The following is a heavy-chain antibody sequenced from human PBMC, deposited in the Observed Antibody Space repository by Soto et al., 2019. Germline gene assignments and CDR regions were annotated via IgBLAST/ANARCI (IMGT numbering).Heavy chain of an antibody. CDR3: ASMVAYFDY. V-gene: IGHV4-34*01. Sequence: SETLSLTCAVYGGSFSGYFWSWIRQPPGKGLEWIGEINHSGSTNYNPSLKSRVTISVDTSKNQFSLKLSSVTAADTAVYYCASMVAYFDYWGQGTLVTVSS. CDR2: INHSGST. CDR1: GGSFSGYF. J-gene: IGHJ4*02. D-gene: IGHD2-15*01.